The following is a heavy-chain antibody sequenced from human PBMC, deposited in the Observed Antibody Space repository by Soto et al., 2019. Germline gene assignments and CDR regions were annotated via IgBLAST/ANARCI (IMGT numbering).Heavy chain of an antibody. CDR1: GFTFTSSA. CDR2: IVVGSGNT. Sequence: GASVKVSCKASGFTFTSSAVQWVRQARGQRLEWIGWIVVGSGNTNYAQKFQERVTITRDMSTSTAYMELSSLRSEDTAVYYCAAGNHYCSSTSCYVYYYGMDVWGQGTTVAVSS. V-gene: IGHV1-58*01. CDR3: AAGNHYCSSTSCYVYYYGMDV. D-gene: IGHD2-2*01. J-gene: IGHJ6*02.